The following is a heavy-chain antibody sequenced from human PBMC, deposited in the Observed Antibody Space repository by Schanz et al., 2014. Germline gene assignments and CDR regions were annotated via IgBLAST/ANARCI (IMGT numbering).Heavy chain of an antibody. V-gene: IGHV3-53*01. CDR3: ARDGGRDGYNLAFDV. J-gene: IGHJ3*01. D-gene: IGHD5-12*01. Sequence: VQLVESGGGVVQPGGSLRLSCAVSGFTVNTNYMSWVRQAPGKGLEWISSMYINSGSTQYADSVKGRFIISRDSSKNTLSLQMNSLRAADTAVYFCARDGGRDGYNLAFDVWGQGTLVTVSS. CDR2: MYINSGST. CDR1: GFTVNTNY.